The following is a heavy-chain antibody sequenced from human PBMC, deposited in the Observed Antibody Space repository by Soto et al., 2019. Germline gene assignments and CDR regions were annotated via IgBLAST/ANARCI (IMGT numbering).Heavy chain of an antibody. CDR2: ISSGSAAI. J-gene: IGHJ3*02. V-gene: IGHV3-48*02. Sequence: EVQLVESGGGLLQPGGSLRLSCAASGFTFSSYSMNWVRQAPGKGLEWVSYISSGSAAIYYADSVKGRFTISRDNAKNSLYLQMNSLRDEDTAVYCCARGSDAFDIWGQGTMLTVSS. CDR1: GFTFSSYS. CDR3: ARGSDAFDI.